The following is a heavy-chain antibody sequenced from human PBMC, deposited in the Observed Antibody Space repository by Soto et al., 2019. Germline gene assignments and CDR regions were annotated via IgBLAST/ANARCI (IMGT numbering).Heavy chain of an antibody. CDR3: ARVGSSGWSPDY. J-gene: IGHJ4*02. CDR1: GGSISGHY. Sequence: SETLSLTCTVSGGSISGHYWIWIRQPPGKGLEWIGYIFYTGSTNYNPSLKSRITLSADTSKNQFSLRLNSVTAADTAVYYCARVGSSGWSPDYWGRGTLVTVSS. D-gene: IGHD6-19*01. V-gene: IGHV4-59*11. CDR2: IFYTGST.